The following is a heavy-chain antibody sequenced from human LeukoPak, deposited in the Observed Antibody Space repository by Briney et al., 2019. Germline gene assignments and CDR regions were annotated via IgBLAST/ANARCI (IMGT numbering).Heavy chain of an antibody. CDR2: IYYSGST. CDR1: GGSISCSSYY. D-gene: IGHD6-13*01. Sequence: SETLSLTCTVSGGSISCSSYYWGWIRQPPGKGLEWIGSIYYSGSTYYNPSLKSRVTISVDTSKNQFSLKLSSVTAADTAVYYCAHSSSLENYFDYWGQGTLVTVSS. CDR3: AHSSSLENYFDY. V-gene: IGHV4-39*07. J-gene: IGHJ4*02.